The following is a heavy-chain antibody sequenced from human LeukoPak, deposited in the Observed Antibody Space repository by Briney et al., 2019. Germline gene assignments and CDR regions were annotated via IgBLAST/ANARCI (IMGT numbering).Heavy chain of an antibody. CDR1: GFTFGDYG. CDR3: ARGGKDYGDYRWAIVFDI. Sequence: PGGSLRLSCTASGFTFGDYGMSWVRQAPGKGLQWVSAINWSGGSTGYADSVKGRFIISRDNAKNSLYLQMNSLRAEDTALYYCARGGKDYGDYRWAIVFDIWGQGTMVTVSS. D-gene: IGHD4-17*01. CDR2: INWSGGST. V-gene: IGHV3-20*04. J-gene: IGHJ3*02.